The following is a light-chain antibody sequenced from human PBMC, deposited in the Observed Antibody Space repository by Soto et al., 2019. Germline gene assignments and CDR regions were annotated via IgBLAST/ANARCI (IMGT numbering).Light chain of an antibody. CDR1: QSVSSSY. CDR2: GAS. Sequence: EIVLPQSPGTLSLSPGQSGNFSXTASQSVSSSYIAWYQQKRGQAPRRLIYGASIRATGIPDRFSGSGSGTDFTLTISRLEPEDFALYYCQQYHTSPLTFGQGTKVDI. J-gene: IGKJ1*01. V-gene: IGKV3-20*01. CDR3: QQYHTSPLT.